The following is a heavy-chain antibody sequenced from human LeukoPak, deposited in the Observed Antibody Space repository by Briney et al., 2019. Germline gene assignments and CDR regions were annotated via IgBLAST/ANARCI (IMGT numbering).Heavy chain of an antibody. J-gene: IGHJ4*02. V-gene: IGHV4-38-2*02. CDR1: GGFISSGYD. CDR3: ARDYYGVDY. D-gene: IGHD4-17*01. CDR2: IYYRRTL. Sequence: SQTLSLTCTVSGGFISSGYDWGWIRQPPGKGLEWIGSIYYRRTLYYNPSLKSRVTISVDTSKNQFSLKLSSVTAADTAVYYCARDYYGVDYWGQGTLVTVSS.